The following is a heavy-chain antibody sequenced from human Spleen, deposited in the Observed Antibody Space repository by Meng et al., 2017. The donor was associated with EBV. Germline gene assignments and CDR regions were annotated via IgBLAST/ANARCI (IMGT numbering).Heavy chain of an antibody. CDR2: IYHSGST. J-gene: IGHJ4*02. Sequence: QLQLQGSGAGLVKPSQTLSLPCAVLGVSITTGGYSWSWVRQPPGKGLEWIGHIYHSGSTYYNPSVKSRVIMSVDRSKNQFSLKLTSVTAADTAVYYCARSATGWFFYYDYWGQGTLVTVSS. CDR3: ARSATGWFFYYDY. V-gene: IGHV4-30-2*01. D-gene: IGHD2-15*01. CDR1: GVSITTGGYS.